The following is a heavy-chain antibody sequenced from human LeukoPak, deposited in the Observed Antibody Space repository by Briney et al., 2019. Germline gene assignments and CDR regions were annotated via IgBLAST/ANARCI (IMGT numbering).Heavy chain of an antibody. D-gene: IGHD3-10*01. CDR3: ARVQHSVGEAFDI. V-gene: IGHV3-48*04. CDR2: ISSSSSTI. J-gene: IGHJ3*02. CDR1: GFTFSSYS. Sequence: PGGSLRLSCAASGFTFSSYSMNWVRQAPGKGLEWVSYISSSSSTIYYADPVKGRFTISRDNAKNSLYLQMNSLRAEDTAVYYCARVQHSVGEAFDIWGQGTMVTVSS.